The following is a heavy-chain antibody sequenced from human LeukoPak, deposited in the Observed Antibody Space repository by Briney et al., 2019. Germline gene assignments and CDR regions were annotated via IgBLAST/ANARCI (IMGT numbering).Heavy chain of an antibody. CDR1: GGTFSSYA. J-gene: IGHJ4*02. V-gene: IGHV1-69*13. CDR2: IIPIFGTA. D-gene: IGHD6-13*01. CDR3: ARVKQQLVPTAPFDY. Sequence: SVKVSCKASGGTFSSYAISWVRQAPGQGLEWMGGIIPIFGTANYAQKFQGRVTITADESTSTAYMELSSLRSEDTAVYYCARVKQQLVPTAPFDYWGQGTLVTVSS.